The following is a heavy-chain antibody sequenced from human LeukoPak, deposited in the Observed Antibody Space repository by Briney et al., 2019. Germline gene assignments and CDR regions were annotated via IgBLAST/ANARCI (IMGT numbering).Heavy chain of an antibody. D-gene: IGHD3-22*01. CDR3: ASAYYYDSSGYQFDY. Sequence: SVKVSCKASGGTLSSYAISWVRQAPGQGLEWMGRIIPIFGTANYAQKFQGRVTITTDESTSTAYMELSSLRSEDTAVYYCASAYYYDSSGYQFDYWGQGTLVTVSS. CDR2: IIPIFGTA. J-gene: IGHJ4*02. CDR1: GGTLSSYA. V-gene: IGHV1-69*05.